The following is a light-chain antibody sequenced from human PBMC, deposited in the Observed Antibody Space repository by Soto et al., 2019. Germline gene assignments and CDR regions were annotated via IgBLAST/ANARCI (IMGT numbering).Light chain of an antibody. CDR1: QSVSSN. J-gene: IGKJ1*01. CDR3: QQYLDWPRT. V-gene: IGKV3-15*01. Sequence: EIVWKQSPGTLSLSPGERATFSCRASQSVSSNLAWYQQKPGQAPRLLIYGASTRATGIPARFSGSGSGTEFTLTISSLQSDDFAVYCQQYLDWPRTFGQGTK. CDR2: GAS.